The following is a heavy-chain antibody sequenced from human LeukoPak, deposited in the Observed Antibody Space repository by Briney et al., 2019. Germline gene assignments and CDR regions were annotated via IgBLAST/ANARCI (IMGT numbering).Heavy chain of an antibody. Sequence: PSETLSLTCTVSGGSISSYYWSWIRQPAGKGLKWIGRIYAGGNTNYNPSLNSRVSMSLDTSKNQFSLKLSSVTAADTAVYYCARFSGFWSGSSAFDIWGQGTMVTVSS. J-gene: IGHJ3*02. CDR3: ARFSGFWSGSSAFDI. V-gene: IGHV4-4*07. CDR2: IYAGGNT. D-gene: IGHD3-3*01. CDR1: GGSISSYY.